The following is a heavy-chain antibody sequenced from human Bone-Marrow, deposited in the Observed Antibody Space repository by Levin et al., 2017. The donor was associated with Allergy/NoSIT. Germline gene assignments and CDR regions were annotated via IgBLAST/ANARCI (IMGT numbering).Heavy chain of an antibody. CDR1: GGSISNSY. J-gene: IGHJ6*02. D-gene: IGHD5-12*01. Sequence: SETLSLTCSVSGGSISNSYWSWIRQAPGKGLEWIGYIKNSGTTKYNPSLNSRVTISADTSKNQVSLRLTSVTAADTAVYYCASLGYTISYYDDAMDGWGQAATVTVAS. CDR2: IKNSGTT. V-gene: IGHV4-4*08. CDR3: ASLGYTISYYDDAMDG.